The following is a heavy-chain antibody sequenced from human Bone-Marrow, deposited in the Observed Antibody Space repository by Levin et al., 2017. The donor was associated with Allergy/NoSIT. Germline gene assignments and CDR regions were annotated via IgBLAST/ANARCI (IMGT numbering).Heavy chain of an antibody. V-gene: IGHV4-39*07. CDR1: GGSISSSSYY. J-gene: IGHJ6*02. CDR2: IYYSGST. Sequence: SQTLSLTCTVSGGSISSSSYYWGWIRQPPGKGLEWIGTIYYSGSTYYNPSLKSRVTISIDMSKNQFSLKPSSVTAAATAVYYCAREVAYDGPSDYSGMDVWGQGTTVTVSS. CDR3: AREVAYDGPSDYSGMDV. D-gene: IGHD5-12*01.